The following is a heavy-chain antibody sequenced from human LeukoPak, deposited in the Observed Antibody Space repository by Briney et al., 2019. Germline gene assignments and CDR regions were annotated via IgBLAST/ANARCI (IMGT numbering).Heavy chain of an antibody. CDR2: ISYDGSSK. CDR3: ARGGEWLPYDY. D-gene: IGHD3-3*01. J-gene: IGHJ4*02. V-gene: IGHV3-30*04. CDR1: GFTFSNYD. Sequence: GRSLRLSCAASGFTFSNYDMDWVRQAPGKGLEWVAVISYDGSSKYYADSVKGRFTISRDNAKNSLYLQMNSLRAEDTAVYYCARGGEWLPYDYWGQGTLVTVSS.